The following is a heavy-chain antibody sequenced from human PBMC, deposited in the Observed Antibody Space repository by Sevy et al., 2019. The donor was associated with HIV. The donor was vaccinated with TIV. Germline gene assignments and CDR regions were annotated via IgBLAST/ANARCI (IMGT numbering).Heavy chain of an antibody. D-gene: IGHD6-19*01. CDR1: GFTFSSYG. CDR2: IWYDGSNK. J-gene: IGHJ4*02. CDR3: AGDVKAVAGFDY. V-gene: IGHV3-33*01. Sequence: GGSLRLSCAASGFTFSSYGMHWVRQAPGKGLEWVAVIWYDGSNKYYADSVKGRFTISRDNSKNTLYLQMNSLRAEDTAVYYCAGDVKAVAGFDYWVQGTLVTVSS.